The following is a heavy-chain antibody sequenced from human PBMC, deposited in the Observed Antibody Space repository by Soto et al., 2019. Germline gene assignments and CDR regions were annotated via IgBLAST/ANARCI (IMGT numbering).Heavy chain of an antibody. J-gene: IGHJ3*01. Sequence: QVQLVESGGGVVQPGRSLRLSCAASGFTFSSDGMHWVRQAPGKGLEWVAVISYDGSYQYYVDSVKGRFTISRDNSKNTVYLQMNSLRVEDTGVYYCAKAEISNTIRGDAFNFWGQGPMVTVSS. V-gene: IGHV3-30*18. CDR2: ISYDGSYQ. D-gene: IGHD4-4*01. CDR1: GFTFSSDG. CDR3: AKAEISNTIRGDAFNF.